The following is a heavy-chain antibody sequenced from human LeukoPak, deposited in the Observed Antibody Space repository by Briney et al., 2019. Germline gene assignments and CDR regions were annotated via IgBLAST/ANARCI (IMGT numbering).Heavy chain of an antibody. J-gene: IGHJ4*02. CDR3: ARVPPITMVRGVMDY. Sequence: GGSLRLSCAASGFTFTSYWMTWVRQAPEKGLEWVANIKQDGSEKYYVDSVKGRFTMSRDNAKNSFYLQMNSLRVEDTAVYYCARVPPITMVRGVMDYWGQGTRVTVSS. V-gene: IGHV3-7*03. CDR2: IKQDGSEK. CDR1: GFTFTSYW. D-gene: IGHD3-10*01.